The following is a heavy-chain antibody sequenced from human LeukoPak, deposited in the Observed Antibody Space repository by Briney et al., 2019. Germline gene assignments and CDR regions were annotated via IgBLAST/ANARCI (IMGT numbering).Heavy chain of an antibody. CDR2: ISSTSSDL. J-gene: IGHJ6*02. Sequence: GGSLRLSCAASGFTFNIYTVAWVRQAPGKGLEWVSSISSTSSDLYYADSVKGRFTVSRDNSQNSLYLQMNSLRAEDTAVYYCARSPRVVVGAQDYYYGMDVWGQGTTVTVSS. CDR3: ARSPRVVVGAQDYYYGMDV. D-gene: IGHD2-15*01. CDR1: GFTFNIYT. V-gene: IGHV3-21*04.